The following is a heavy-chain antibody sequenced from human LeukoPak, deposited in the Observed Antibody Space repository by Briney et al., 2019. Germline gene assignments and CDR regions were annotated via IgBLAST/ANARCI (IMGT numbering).Heavy chain of an antibody. D-gene: IGHD2-21*02. J-gene: IGHJ4*02. CDR1: GLTFYTYA. CDR3: AKHYVLTDFQGPPWDH. Sequence: GGSLRLSCSASGLTFYTYAMGWVRQAPGKGLEWVSTVSGDGTRTYYADSVQGRFTISRDNSKNTVSLHMDSLSDEDTAVYYCAKHYVLTDFQGPPWDHWGQGTLVTVSS. V-gene: IGHV3-23*01. CDR2: VSGDGTRT.